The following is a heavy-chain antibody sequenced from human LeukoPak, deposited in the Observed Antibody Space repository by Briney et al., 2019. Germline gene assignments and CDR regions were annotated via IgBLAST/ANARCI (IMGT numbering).Heavy chain of an antibody. Sequence: GGSLRLSCAASGFTFSTYWMTWVRQAPGKGLEWVSVIYSGGSTYYADSVKGRFTISRDNSKNTLYLQMNSLRAEDTAVYYCARGLLGYSYGNDYWGQGTLVTVSS. J-gene: IGHJ4*02. CDR2: IYSGGST. CDR1: GFTFSTYW. V-gene: IGHV3-53*01. D-gene: IGHD5-18*01. CDR3: ARGLLGYSYGNDY.